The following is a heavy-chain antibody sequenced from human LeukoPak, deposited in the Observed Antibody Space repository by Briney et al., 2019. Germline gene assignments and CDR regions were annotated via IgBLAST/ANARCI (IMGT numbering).Heavy chain of an antibody. D-gene: IGHD2-15*01. V-gene: IGHV4-39*07. CDR2: IYYSGST. J-gene: IGHJ5*01. CDR1: GGSISSSSYY. Sequence: SETLSLTCTVSGGSISSSSYYWGWIRQPPGKGLEWIGSIYYSGSTYYNPSLKSRVTISVDTSKNQFSLKLSSVTAADTAVYYCARDPGYCSGGSCYNWFDSWGQGTLVTVSS. CDR3: ARDPGYCSGGSCYNWFDS.